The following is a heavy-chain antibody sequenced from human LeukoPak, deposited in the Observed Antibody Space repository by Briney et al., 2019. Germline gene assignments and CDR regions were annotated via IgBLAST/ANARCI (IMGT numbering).Heavy chain of an antibody. Sequence: GGSLTLSCAASGFTFSNNWMSWVRQAPGKGLEWVANIKQDGSDKYYVDSVKGRFTISRDNAKNSLYLQMNSLRAEDTAVYYCARDHHHRLWDDYYYYMDVWGKGTTVTISS. J-gene: IGHJ6*03. D-gene: IGHD3-16*02. V-gene: IGHV3-7*01. CDR1: GFTFSNNW. CDR2: IKQDGSDK. CDR3: ARDHHHRLWDDYYYYMDV.